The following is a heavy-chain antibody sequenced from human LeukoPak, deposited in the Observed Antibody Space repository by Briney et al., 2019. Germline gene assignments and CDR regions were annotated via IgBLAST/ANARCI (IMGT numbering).Heavy chain of an antibody. D-gene: IGHD2-2*01. CDR2: ITAYNGNT. J-gene: IGHJ4*02. CDR3: GRGSTSAIDY. CDR1: GYTFISYG. Sequence: ASVKVSCEASGYTFISYGLSWVRQAPGQGLEWMGWITAYNGNTNYAQKFQGRVTMTTDTTASTAYMELRSLRSDDTAVYYCGRGSTSAIDYWGQGTLVTVSS. V-gene: IGHV1-18*01.